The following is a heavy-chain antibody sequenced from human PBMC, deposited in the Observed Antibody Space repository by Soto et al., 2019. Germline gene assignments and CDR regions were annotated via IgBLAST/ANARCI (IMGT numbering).Heavy chain of an antibody. Sequence: QVQLVQSGAEVKKPGASVKVSCKASGYTFTSYGISWVRRAPGQGLEWMGWISAYNGNTNYAQKLQGRVTMTTDTSTSTAYIELRSLRSDDTDGYYCARLGPRRVVPAEGGYYMDVCGKGTPVTVSS. J-gene: IGHJ6*03. V-gene: IGHV1-18*01. CDR1: GYTFTSYG. D-gene: IGHD2-2*01. CDR3: ARLGPRRVVPAEGGYYMDV. CDR2: ISAYNGNT.